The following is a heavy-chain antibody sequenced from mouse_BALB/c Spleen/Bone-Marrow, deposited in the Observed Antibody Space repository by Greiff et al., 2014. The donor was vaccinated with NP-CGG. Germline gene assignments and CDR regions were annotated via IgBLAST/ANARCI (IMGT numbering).Heavy chain of an antibody. CDR3: ARVYGWYFDV. CDR1: GFTFSSYG. Sequence: EVKLMESGGGLVQPGGSLKLSCVASGFTFSSYGMSWVRQTPDKRLEFVATINNNGGSPYYPDSVKGQFTISSDNAKNTLYLQMSSLKSEDTAMYYCARVYGWYFDVWGAGTTVTVSS. V-gene: IGHV5-6-3*01. D-gene: IGHD1-1*01. J-gene: IGHJ1*01. CDR2: INNNGGSP.